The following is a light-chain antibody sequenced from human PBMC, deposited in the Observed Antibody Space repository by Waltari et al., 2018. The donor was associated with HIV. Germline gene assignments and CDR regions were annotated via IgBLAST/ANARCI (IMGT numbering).Light chain of an antibody. CDR3: QSADISTWV. V-gene: IGLV3-25*03. J-gene: IGLJ3*02. CDR2: KDT. Sequence: SYELTQPPSVSVSPGQTARLTCSGDAFPKQYAYWYQQTPGQAPVLVIYKDTERPSGIPERFSGSSSGTTVTLTISGVQAEDEADYYCQSADISTWVFGGGTKLTVL. CDR1: AFPKQY.